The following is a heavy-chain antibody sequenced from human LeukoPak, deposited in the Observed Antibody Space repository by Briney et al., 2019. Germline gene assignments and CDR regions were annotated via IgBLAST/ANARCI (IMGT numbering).Heavy chain of an antibody. D-gene: IGHD3-22*01. CDR2: ISGSGGST. CDR1: GFTFSSYA. CDR3: AKVGLPYYYDSSGYCDY. V-gene: IGHV3-23*01. Sequence: PGGSLRLSCAASGFTFSSYAMSWVRQAPGKGLEWVSAISGSGGSTYYADSVKGRFTISRDNSKNTLYLQMNSLRAEDTAVYYCAKVGLPYYYDSSGYCDYWGQGTLVTVSS. J-gene: IGHJ4*02.